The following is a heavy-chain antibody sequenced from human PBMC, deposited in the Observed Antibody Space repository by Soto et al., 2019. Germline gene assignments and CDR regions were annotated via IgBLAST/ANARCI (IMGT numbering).Heavy chain of an antibody. D-gene: IGHD5-18*01. Sequence: QVQLVQSGAEVKKPGSSVKVSCKASGGTFSRYAIGWVRQAPGQGLEWMGGIIPIFGTANYAEKFQGRVTITADESTSTAYVERSSLKSEDTAVYYCANQRRDGYSRGGYMDYWCQETLVTVS. J-gene: IGHJ4*02. V-gene: IGHV1-69*01. CDR3: ANQRRDGYSRGGYMDY. CDR2: IIPIFGTA. CDR1: GGTFSRYA.